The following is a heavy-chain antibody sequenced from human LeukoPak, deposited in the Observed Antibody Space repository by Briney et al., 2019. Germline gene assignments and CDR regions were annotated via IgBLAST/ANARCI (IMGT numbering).Heavy chain of an antibody. V-gene: IGHV3-53*01. CDR1: EFTFSNYW. CDR3: ARGDYCGGDCYNY. Sequence: PGGSLRLSCAASEFTFSNYWMSWVRQAPGKGLEWVSVIYSDGSTYYADSVKGRFTISRDNSKNTLYLQMNSLRAEDTAVYYCARGDYCGGDCYNYWGQGTLVTVSS. D-gene: IGHD2-21*02. J-gene: IGHJ4*02. CDR2: IYSDGST.